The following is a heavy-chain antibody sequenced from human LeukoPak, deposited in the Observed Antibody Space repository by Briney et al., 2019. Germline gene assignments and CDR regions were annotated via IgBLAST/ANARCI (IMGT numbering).Heavy chain of an antibody. CDR3: ARGAAFDI. V-gene: IGHV3-30*03. CDR1: GFTFSSYG. CDR2: ISYDGSNK. Sequence: PGGSLRLSCAASGFTFSSYGMHWVRQAPGKGQEWVAVISYDGSNKYYADSVKGRFTISRDNSKNTLYLQMNSLRAEDTAVYYCARGAAFDIWGQGTMVTVSS. J-gene: IGHJ3*02.